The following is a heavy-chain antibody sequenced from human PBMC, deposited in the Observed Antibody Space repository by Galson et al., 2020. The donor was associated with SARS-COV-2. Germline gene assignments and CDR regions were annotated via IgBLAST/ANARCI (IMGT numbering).Heavy chain of an antibody. D-gene: IGHD6-13*01. CDR3: ARIPVEQHTIGDYYYDGMDV. CDR1: GFSLSTSGMC. Sequence: SGPTLVKPTQTLTLTCTFSGFSLSTSGMCVSWIRQPPGKALEWLALIDWDDDKYYSTSLKTRLPISKDTSKNQVVLTMTNMDPVDTATYYCARIPVEQHTIGDYYYDGMDVWGQGTTVTVSS. J-gene: IGHJ6*02. V-gene: IGHV2-70*01. CDR2: IDWDDDK.